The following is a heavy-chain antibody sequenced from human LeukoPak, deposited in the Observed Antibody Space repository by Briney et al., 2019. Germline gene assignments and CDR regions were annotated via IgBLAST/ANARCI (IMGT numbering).Heavy chain of an antibody. CDR1: GFTFSSYG. CDR3: AKIALGSAMIRGFFYYGMDV. D-gene: IGHD2-2*01. V-gene: IGHV3-30*02. Sequence: GGSLRLSCAPSGFTFSSYGMHWVRQAPGKGLEWVAFIRYDGSNKYYADSVKGRFTISRDNSKNTLYLQMNSLRAEDTAVYYCAKIALGSAMIRGFFYYGMDVWGQGTTVTVSS. CDR2: IRYDGSNK. J-gene: IGHJ6*02.